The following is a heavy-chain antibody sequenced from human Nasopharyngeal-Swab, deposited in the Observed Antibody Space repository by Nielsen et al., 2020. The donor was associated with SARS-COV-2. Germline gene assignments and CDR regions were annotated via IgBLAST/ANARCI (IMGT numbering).Heavy chain of an antibody. V-gene: IGHV3-23*01. CDR3: TKGRGADY. Sequence: GGSLRLSCAASGFTFSSYAMSWVRQAPGKGLEWVSAISGSGGSTYYANSVKGRFTISKDNTKNTLYRQMNSVTAENTAVYYGTKGRGADYWGQGTLVTVSS. CDR2: ISGSGGST. J-gene: IGHJ4*02. CDR1: GFTFSSYA. D-gene: IGHD3-10*01.